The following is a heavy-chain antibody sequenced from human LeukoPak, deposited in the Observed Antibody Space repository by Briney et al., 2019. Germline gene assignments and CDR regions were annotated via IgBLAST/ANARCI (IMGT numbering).Heavy chain of an antibody. CDR2: INHSGST. CDR1: GGSFSGYY. Sequence: SETLSLTCAVYGGSFSGYYWSWIRQPPGKGLEWIGEINHSGSTNYNPSLKSRVTISVDTSKNQFSLKLSSVTAADTAVYYCARGSDYDILTGYYMGYYFDYWGQGTLVTVSS. V-gene: IGHV4-34*01. CDR3: ARGSDYDILTGYYMGYYFDY. D-gene: IGHD3-9*01. J-gene: IGHJ4*02.